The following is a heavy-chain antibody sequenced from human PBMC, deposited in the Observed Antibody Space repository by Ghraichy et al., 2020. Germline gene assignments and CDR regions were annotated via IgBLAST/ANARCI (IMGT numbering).Heavy chain of an antibody. V-gene: IGHV3-23*01. CDR1: EFTFDGYP. CDR3: AKEGGRLGEGAFDV. CDR2: LGADGRST. D-gene: IGHD3-10*01. Sequence: GGSLRLSCAVSEFTFDGYPMTWVRQAPGKGLEWVSTLGADGRSTFYADSVKGRFTISRDKSKRTMYPQMNSMRADETAVYYCAKEGGRLGEGAFDVWVQGTKVTVSS. J-gene: IGHJ3*01.